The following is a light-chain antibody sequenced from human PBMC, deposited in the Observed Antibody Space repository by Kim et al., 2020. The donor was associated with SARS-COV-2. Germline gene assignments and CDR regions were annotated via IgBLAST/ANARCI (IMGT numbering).Light chain of an antibody. J-gene: IGKJ4*01. V-gene: IGKV3-15*01. Sequence: IVMTQSPATLSVSPGERVTLSCRASQSVKNNLAWYQQRPGQAPRLLIYGASTRATDISARFSGSGSGTEFTLTIRSLQSEDLEVYYCQQYNDWPLLTFGGGTKVDIK. CDR3: QQYNDWPLLT. CDR2: GAS. CDR1: QSVKNN.